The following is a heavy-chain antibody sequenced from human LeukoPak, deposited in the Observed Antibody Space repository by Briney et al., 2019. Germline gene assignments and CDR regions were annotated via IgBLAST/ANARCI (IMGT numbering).Heavy chain of an antibody. V-gene: IGHV3-48*04. J-gene: IGHJ3*02. Sequence: GGSLRLSCAASGFTFSSYSMNWVRQAPGEGLEWASYITGRSSTIYYADSVKGRFTISRDNAKNSLYLHMNSLRADDTAVYYCARDDNYGFAFDIWGQGTMVTVSS. CDR1: GFTFSSYS. CDR3: ARDDNYGFAFDI. CDR2: ITGRSSTI. D-gene: IGHD4-17*01.